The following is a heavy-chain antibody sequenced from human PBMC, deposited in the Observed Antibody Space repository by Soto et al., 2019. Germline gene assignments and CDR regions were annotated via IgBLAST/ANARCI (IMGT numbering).Heavy chain of an antibody. CDR3: ARETRLYCSGGSCYPFDY. D-gene: IGHD2-15*01. CDR1: GFTFSSYS. V-gene: IGHV3-21*01. Sequence: EVQLVESGGGLAKPGGSLRLSCAASGFTFSSYSMNWVRQAPGKGLEWVSSISSSSSYIYYADSVKGRFTISRDNAKNSLYLQMNSLRAEDTAVYYCARETRLYCSGGSCYPFDYWGQGTLVTVSS. J-gene: IGHJ4*02. CDR2: ISSSSSYI.